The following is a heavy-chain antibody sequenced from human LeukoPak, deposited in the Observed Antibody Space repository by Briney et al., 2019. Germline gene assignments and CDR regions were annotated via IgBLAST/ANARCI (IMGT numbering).Heavy chain of an antibody. V-gene: IGHV3-49*04. CDR2: IRSKVYGGTT. CDR3: TRFTIVGVVDAFDI. J-gene: IGHJ3*02. CDR1: GFTFGDHA. D-gene: IGHD3-3*01. Sequence: GRSLRLSCTASGFTFGDHAMSWVRQAPGKGLEWVGFIRSKVYGGTTEYAASVKVRFTISRDDSKSIAYLQMTSLKTEDAGVYYCTRFTIVGVVDAFDIWGQGTMVTVSS.